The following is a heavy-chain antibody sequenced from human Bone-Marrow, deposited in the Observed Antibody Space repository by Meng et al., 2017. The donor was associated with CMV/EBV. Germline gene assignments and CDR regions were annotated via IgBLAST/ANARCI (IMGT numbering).Heavy chain of an antibody. V-gene: IGHV4-39*07. D-gene: IGHD4-11*01. Sequence: ESLKISCTVSGGSISSSSYYWGWIRQPPGKGLEWIGEINHSGSTNYNPSLKSRVTISVDTSKNQFSLKLSSVTAADTAVYYCARTTVTTNPYYYYYYGMDVWGQGTTVTVSS. CDR2: INHSGST. CDR3: ARTTVTTNPYYYYYYGMDV. CDR1: GGSISSSSYY. J-gene: IGHJ6*02.